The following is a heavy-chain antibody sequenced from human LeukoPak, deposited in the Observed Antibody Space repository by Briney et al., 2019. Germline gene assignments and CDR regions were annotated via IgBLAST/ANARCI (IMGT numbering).Heavy chain of an antibody. CDR3: AREIDRDGYNRFFDY. D-gene: IGHD5-24*01. CDR1: GYTFTTYT. V-gene: IGHV1-3*01. CDR2: INAGNGNT. Sequence: ASVKVSYKASGYTFTTYTMHWVRQAPGQRLEWMEWINAGNGNTKYSQKFQGRVTITRDTSASTAYMDLSSLRSEDTAVYYCAREIDRDGYNRFFDYWGQGILVTVSS. J-gene: IGHJ4*02.